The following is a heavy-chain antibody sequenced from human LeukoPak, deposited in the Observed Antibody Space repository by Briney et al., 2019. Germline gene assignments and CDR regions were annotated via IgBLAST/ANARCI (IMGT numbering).Heavy chain of an antibody. D-gene: IGHD2-21*02. CDR2: INPKSGAT. V-gene: IGHV1-2*02. Sequence: ASVKVSCKSSENTFTAYYIHWVRQAPGQGLEWRGWINPKSGATKYAQKFQGRVTLTSDTSISTAYMERNSPRSDDTAVYYCARGLGFIVVVTSSPDAFDIWGQGTMVTVSS. J-gene: IGHJ3*02. CDR3: ARGLGFIVVVTSSPDAFDI. CDR1: ENTFTAYY.